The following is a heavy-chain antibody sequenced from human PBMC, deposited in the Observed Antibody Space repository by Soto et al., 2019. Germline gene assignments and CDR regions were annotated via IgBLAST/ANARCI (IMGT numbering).Heavy chain of an antibody. Sequence: EVLLVESGGGLVQPGGSMRLSCAASGFTFSGYWMSWVRQAPGKGLEWVANIMYDESEQHYVDSVEGRFTISRDNAKNSLFLQMHSLRAEDTAVYFCGRVFGAYNFVDWWGQGTLVTVSS. D-gene: IGHD3-3*01. CDR2: IMYDESEQ. J-gene: IGHJ4*02. CDR1: GFTFSGYW. V-gene: IGHV3-7*01. CDR3: GRVFGAYNFVDW.